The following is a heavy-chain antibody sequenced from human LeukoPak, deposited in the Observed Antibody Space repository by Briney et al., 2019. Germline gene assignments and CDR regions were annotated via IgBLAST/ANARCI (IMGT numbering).Heavy chain of an antibody. CDR3: AKATRNPYYYMDV. CDR2: IWYDGSNK. Sequence: AGGSLRLSCAASGFTFSSYGMHWVRQAPGKGLEWVAVIWYDGSNKYCADSVKGRFTISRDNSKNTLYLQMNSLRAEDAAVYYCAKATRNPYYYMDVWGKGTTVTVSS. CDR1: GFTFSSYG. J-gene: IGHJ6*03. V-gene: IGHV3-33*06.